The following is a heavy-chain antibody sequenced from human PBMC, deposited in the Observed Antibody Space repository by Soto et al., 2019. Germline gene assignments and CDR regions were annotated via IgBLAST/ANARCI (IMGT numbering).Heavy chain of an antibody. D-gene: IGHD6-13*01. Sequence: QIQLVQSGTEVREPGASVKVSCQASGYTFTSYGIIWVRQAPGQGLELMGWISGYNNNKNYAQKYQARVTMTTDTSTRTADMELRSLRSDDTAVYYCARVGAIAPAEGDYWGQGTLVTVSS. CDR2: ISGYNNNK. CDR1: GYTFTSYG. CDR3: ARVGAIAPAEGDY. V-gene: IGHV1-18*01. J-gene: IGHJ4*02.